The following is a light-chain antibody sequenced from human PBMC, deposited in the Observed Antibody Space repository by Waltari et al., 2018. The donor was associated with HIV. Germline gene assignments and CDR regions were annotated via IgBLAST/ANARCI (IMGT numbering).Light chain of an antibody. CDR1: SSTLGSNT. J-gene: IGLJ1*01. Sequence: QSVLTQPPSASGTPGQRVTISCSGSSSTLGSNTVNWYQQLPGTAPKLLIYSNNQRPSGVPDRFSGSKSGTSASLAISGLQSEDEADYYCAAWDDCLNGYVFGTGTKVTVL. V-gene: IGLV1-44*01. CDR2: SNN. CDR3: AAWDDCLNGYV.